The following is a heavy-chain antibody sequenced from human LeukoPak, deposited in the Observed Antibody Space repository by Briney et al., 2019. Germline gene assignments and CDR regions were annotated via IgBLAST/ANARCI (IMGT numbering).Heavy chain of an antibody. CDR3: ARGRPLTGIVGATNFDY. Sequence: GGSLRLSCAASGFTFSSYWMHWVRQDPGKGLVWVSRIRYDGGDPSYADSVKGRFTISRDNAKNSLYLQMNSLRAEDTAVYYCARGRPLTGIVGATNFDYWGQGTLVTVSS. D-gene: IGHD1-26*01. J-gene: IGHJ4*02. V-gene: IGHV3-74*01. CDR1: GFTFSSYW. CDR2: IRYDGGDP.